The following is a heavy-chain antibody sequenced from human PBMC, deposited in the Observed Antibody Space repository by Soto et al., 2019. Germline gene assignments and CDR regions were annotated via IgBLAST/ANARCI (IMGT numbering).Heavy chain of an antibody. CDR3: TRRGGYSYGYDAFDI. V-gene: IGHV3-73*01. CDR1: GFTFSGSA. CDR2: IRSKANSYAT. D-gene: IGHD5-18*01. J-gene: IGHJ3*02. Sequence: PGGSLRLSCAASGFTFSGSAMHWVRQASGKGLEWVGRIRSKANSYATAYAASVKGRFTISRDDSKNTAYLQMNSLKTEDTAVYYCTRRGGYSYGYDAFDIWGQGTMVTVSS.